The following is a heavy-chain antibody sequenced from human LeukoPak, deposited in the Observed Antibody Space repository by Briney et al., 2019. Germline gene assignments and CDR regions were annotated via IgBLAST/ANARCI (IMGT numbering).Heavy chain of an antibody. CDR3: ARGHWGSRWFDP. CDR1: GYTFTSYY. J-gene: IGHJ5*02. CDR2: INPSGDDI. Sequence: ASVKVSCKASGYTFTSYYLHWVQQAPGQGLEWMGMINPSGDDIDYAQKFQGSVTMTCDTSTSTVYMELYTLRSEDTAVYFCARGHWGSRWFDPWGQGTLVTVSS. V-gene: IGHV1-46*01. D-gene: IGHD7-27*01.